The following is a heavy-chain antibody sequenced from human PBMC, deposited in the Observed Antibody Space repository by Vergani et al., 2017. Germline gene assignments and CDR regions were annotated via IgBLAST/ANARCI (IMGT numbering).Heavy chain of an antibody. D-gene: IGHD6-19*01. V-gene: IGHV4-59*11. Sequence: QVQLQESGPGLVKPSQTLSLTCSVSFDSIRNLYCNCIRQPPGKGLEWIGSIHYSENTNYNPSLKTRVTISVDTSKNQFSLTLTSVTAADTAVYYCASDTHSGQRADRWGQGILVTVTS. CDR2: IHYSENT. CDR3: ASDTHSGQRADR. J-gene: IGHJ5*02. CDR1: FDSIRNLY.